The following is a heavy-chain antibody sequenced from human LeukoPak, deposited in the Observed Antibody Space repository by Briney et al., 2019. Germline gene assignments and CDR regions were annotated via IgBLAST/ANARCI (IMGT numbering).Heavy chain of an antibody. CDR3: ASPVKYYDTWSGYPPFDY. CDR2: IIPMSGTA. J-gene: IGHJ4*02. CDR1: GGTFNNFA. Sequence: GASVKVSCKASGGTFNNFAISWVRQAPGQGLEWAGGIIPMSGTANYAQKFQGRVTITADESTSTAYMELSSLRSEDTAIYYCASPVKYYDTWSGYPPFDYWGQGTLVTVSS. D-gene: IGHD3-3*01. V-gene: IGHV1-69*13.